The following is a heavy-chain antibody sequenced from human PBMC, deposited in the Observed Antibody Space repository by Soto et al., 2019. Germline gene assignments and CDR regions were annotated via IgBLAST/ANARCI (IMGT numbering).Heavy chain of an antibody. CDR1: GFTFSSYS. Sequence: GGSLRLSCAASGFTFSSYSMNWVRQAPGKGLEWVSYISSSSSTIYYADSVKGRFTISRDNAKNSLYLQMNSLRAEDTAVYYCARDMNDYSNYGRDYWGQGTLVTVSS. D-gene: IGHD4-4*01. V-gene: IGHV3-48*01. J-gene: IGHJ4*02. CDR2: ISSSSSTI. CDR3: ARDMNDYSNYGRDY.